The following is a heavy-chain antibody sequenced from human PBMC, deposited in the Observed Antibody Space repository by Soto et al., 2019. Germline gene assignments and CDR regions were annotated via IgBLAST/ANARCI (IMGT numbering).Heavy chain of an antibody. CDR2: INHSGST. CDR3: ARDKITGLFDY. V-gene: IGHV4-34*01. J-gene: IGHJ4*02. Sequence: QVQLQQWGAGLLKPSETLSLTCAVYGGSFSGYYWTWIRQPPGTGLEWIGEINHSGSTNYNPSLKSRVTISVDTSKNQVSLKLTSVTAADTAVYYCARDKITGLFDYWGQGNLVTVSS. D-gene: IGHD2-8*02. CDR1: GGSFSGYY.